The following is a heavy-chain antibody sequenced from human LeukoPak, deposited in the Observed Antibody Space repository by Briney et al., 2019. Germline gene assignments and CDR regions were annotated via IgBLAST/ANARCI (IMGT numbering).Heavy chain of an antibody. J-gene: IGHJ4*02. CDR3: AREGVAVDF. D-gene: IGHD2-15*01. V-gene: IGHV1-2*02. CDR1: GYTFTDYY. Sequence: ASVKVSCKASGYTFTDYYIHWVRQAPGQGREWMGWVNPDSGGTNYAQKFQGRVTMTRDTSISTAYMELSRLRSDDTAMFYCAREGVAVDFWGQGTLVTVSS. CDR2: VNPDSGGT.